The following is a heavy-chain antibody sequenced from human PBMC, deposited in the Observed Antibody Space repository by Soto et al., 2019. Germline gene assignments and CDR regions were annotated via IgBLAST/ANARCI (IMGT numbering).Heavy chain of an antibody. CDR3: ARDRDDYGSGNYYNRIDF. D-gene: IGHD3-10*01. CDR1: GGIFSTYA. CDR2: IIPLFGTP. Sequence: QVQLVQSGAEVKKPGSSVKVSCKASGGIFSTYAISWLRQAPGQGLEWMGGIIPLFGTPNYAQRFQGRDTINGDESTSTAYMELSSLRSEDTAVYYCARDRDDYGSGNYYNRIDFWGQGTLVTVSS. J-gene: IGHJ4*02. V-gene: IGHV1-69*01.